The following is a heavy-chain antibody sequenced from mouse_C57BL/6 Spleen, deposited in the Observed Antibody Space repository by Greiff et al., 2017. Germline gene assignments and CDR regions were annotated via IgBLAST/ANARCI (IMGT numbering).Heavy chain of an antibody. D-gene: IGHD1-1*01. CDR3: ARPLITTVVASYYYAMDY. Sequence: KVVEWVAYISSGSSTIYYADTVKGRFTISRDNAKNTLFLQMTSLRSEDTAMYYCARPLITTVVASYYYAMDYWGQGTSVTVSS. J-gene: IGHJ4*01. V-gene: IGHV5-17*01. CDR2: ISSGSSTI.